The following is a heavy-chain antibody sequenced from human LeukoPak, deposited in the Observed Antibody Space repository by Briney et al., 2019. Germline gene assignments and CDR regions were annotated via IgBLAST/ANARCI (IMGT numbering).Heavy chain of an antibody. CDR1: GYTFTGYY. CDR2: INPNSGGT. J-gene: IGHJ4*02. CDR3: ARGTVVVPAANDY. V-gene: IGHV1-2*02. D-gene: IGHD2-2*01. Sequence: ASVKVSCKASGYTFTGYYTHWVRQAPGQGLEWMGWINPNSGGTNYAQKFQGRVTMTRDTSISTAYMELRSLRSDDTAVYYCARGTVVVPAANDYWGQGTLVTVSS.